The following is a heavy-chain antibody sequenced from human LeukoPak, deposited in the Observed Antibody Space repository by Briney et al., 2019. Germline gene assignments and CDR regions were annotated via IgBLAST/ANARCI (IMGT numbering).Heavy chain of an antibody. Sequence: IRGGRNIPHKRLECVAVISYDGSNKYYADSVKGPFTISRDNSKNTVYLQMSTLRAEDTAVYYCAKPSIGYDNALFDYWGQGTLVIVSS. CDR2: ISYDGSNK. CDR3: AKPSIGYDNALFDY. D-gene: IGHD5-12*01. V-gene: IGHV3-30*18. J-gene: IGHJ4*02.